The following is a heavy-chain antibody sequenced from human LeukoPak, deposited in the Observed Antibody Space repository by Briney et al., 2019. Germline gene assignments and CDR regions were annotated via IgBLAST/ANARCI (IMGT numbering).Heavy chain of an antibody. D-gene: IGHD6-13*01. J-gene: IGHJ5*02. Sequence: ASVKVSCKTSGYSENFYGITWVRQVAGQGLEWMGWISAQHGQTEYAPNSQDRVTMTTDTYTNTAYMELRSLRSDDTAVYYCARVVSPGPYSSRGMFDPWGQGTLVTVSS. CDR3: ARVVSPGPYSSRGMFDP. CDR1: GYSENFYG. CDR2: ISAQHGQT. V-gene: IGHV1-18*01.